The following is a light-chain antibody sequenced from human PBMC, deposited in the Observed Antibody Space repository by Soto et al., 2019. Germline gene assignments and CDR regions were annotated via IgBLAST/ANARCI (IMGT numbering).Light chain of an antibody. CDR3: ETWDTSPRV. CDR1: SGHSTYI. J-gene: IGLJ3*02. CDR2: IERGGSY. V-gene: IGLV4-60*03. Sequence: QLVLTQSSSASASLGSSVKITCTLSSGHSTYIIAWHQQQPGKGPRHLLKIERGGSYNKGSGVCDRFSGSSSRAARYITISNLQSEDESDYCCETWDTSPRVFGGGTKVTVL.